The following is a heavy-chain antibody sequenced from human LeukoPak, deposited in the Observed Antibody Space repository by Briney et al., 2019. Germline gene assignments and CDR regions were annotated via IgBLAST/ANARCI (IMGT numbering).Heavy chain of an antibody. J-gene: IGHJ5*02. Sequence: SETLSLTCTVSGGSISSYYWSWIRQPPGKGLEWIGYIYYSGSTNYNPSLKSRVTISVDTSKNQFSLKLSSVTTADTAVYYCARHASWYNWFDPWGQGTLVTVSS. CDR3: ARHASWYNWFDP. CDR1: GGSISSYY. CDR2: IYYSGST. V-gene: IGHV4-59*08. D-gene: IGHD2-15*01.